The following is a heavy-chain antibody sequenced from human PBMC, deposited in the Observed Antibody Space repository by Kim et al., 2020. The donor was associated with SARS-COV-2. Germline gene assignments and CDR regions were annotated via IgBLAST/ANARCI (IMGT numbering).Heavy chain of an antibody. D-gene: IGHD2-15*01. Sequence: SETLSLTCTVSGGSLGSSNYYWGWIRQPPGRGLEWIGSIYFSGATYYNPSLKSRVTVSIDTSKKQFSLKLNSVTAADTAVYYCARHKLPTASIYFDYWGQGTLVAVSS. J-gene: IGHJ4*02. CDR3: ARHKLPTASIYFDY. CDR1: GGSLGSSNYY. V-gene: IGHV4-39*01. CDR2: IYFSGAT.